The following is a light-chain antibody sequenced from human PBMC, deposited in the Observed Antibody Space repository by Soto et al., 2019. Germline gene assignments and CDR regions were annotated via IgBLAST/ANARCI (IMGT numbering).Light chain of an antibody. V-gene: IGKV3-15*01. J-gene: IGKJ1*01. Sequence: IVMTQSPATLSVSPGERCTLSCRASQSVSSKLAWYQQKPGQAPRLLIYGASTRATGIPARFSGSGSGTEFTLTISSLKSEDYAVYYCHQYNNWPPWTFGHGTKVDIK. CDR1: QSVSSK. CDR3: HQYNNWPPWT. CDR2: GAS.